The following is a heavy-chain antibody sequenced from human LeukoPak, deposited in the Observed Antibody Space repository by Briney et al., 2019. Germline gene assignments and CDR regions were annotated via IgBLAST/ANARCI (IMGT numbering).Heavy chain of an antibody. CDR3: ARVIQLYYYDSSSYYGDDY. CDR1: GYTLTELS. Sequence: GASVKVSCKVSGYTLTELSMHWVRQAPGKGLEWMGGFDPEDGETIYAQKFQGRVTMTEDTSTDTAYMELSSLRSDDTAVYYCARVIQLYYYDSSSYYGDDYWGQGTLVTVSS. J-gene: IGHJ4*02. CDR2: FDPEDGET. D-gene: IGHD3-22*01. V-gene: IGHV1-24*01.